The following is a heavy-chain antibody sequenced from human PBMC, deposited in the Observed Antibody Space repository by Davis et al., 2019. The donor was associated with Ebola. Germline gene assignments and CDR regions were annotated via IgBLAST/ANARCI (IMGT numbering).Heavy chain of an antibody. J-gene: IGHJ4*02. D-gene: IGHD3-10*01. CDR1: GGSFSGYY. CDR3: ARARRFRELLWRRNYFDY. Sequence: PGGSLRLSCAVYGGSFSGYYWSWIRPPPGKGLEWIGEINHSGSTNYNPSLKSRVTISVDTSKNQFSLKLSSVTAADTAVYYCARARRFRELLWRRNYFDYWGQGTLVTVSS. V-gene: IGHV4-34*01. CDR2: INHSGST.